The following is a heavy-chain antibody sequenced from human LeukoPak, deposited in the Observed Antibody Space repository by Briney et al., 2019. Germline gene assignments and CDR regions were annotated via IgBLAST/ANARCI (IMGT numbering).Heavy chain of an antibody. D-gene: IGHD2-15*01. CDR1: GFTFSSYA. CDR3: AKGRALEVVAAFNY. J-gene: IGHJ4*02. V-gene: IGHV3-23*01. CDR2: IGGSGANT. Sequence: GGSLRLSCAASGFTFSSYAMGWVRQAPGKGLEWVSEIGGSGANTYYADSVKGRFTISRDNSKNTLYLQMNSLRDDDTAVYNCAKGRALEVVAAFNYWGQGTVVTVSS.